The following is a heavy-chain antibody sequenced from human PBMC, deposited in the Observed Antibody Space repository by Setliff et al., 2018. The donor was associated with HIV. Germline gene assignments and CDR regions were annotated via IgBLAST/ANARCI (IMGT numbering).Heavy chain of an antibody. D-gene: IGHD3-22*01. CDR2: IKQDGSEK. J-gene: IGHJ3*02. V-gene: IGHV3-7*03. Sequence: GGSLRLSCAASGFTFSSFAMTWVRQAPGKGLEWVANIKQDGSEKNYVDFVKGRFTISRDNAKNSLYLQMNSLRAEDTAVYYCARTYYYDASGYYRPFDIWGQGTMVTVSS. CDR3: ARTYYYDASGYYRPFDI. CDR1: GFTFSSFA.